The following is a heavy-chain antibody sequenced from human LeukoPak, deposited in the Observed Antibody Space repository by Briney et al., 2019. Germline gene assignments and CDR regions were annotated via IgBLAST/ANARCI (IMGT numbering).Heavy chain of an antibody. CDR1: GFTFSSYA. Sequence: PGGSLRLSCAASGFTFSSYAMHWVRQAPGKGLEWVAVISYDGSNKYYADSVKGRFTIPRDNSKNTLYLQMNSLRAEDTAVYYCAGVKGRYFDWLLSAFDYWGQGTLVTVSS. J-gene: IGHJ4*02. D-gene: IGHD3-9*01. CDR3: AGVKGRYFDWLLSAFDY. CDR2: ISYDGSNK. V-gene: IGHV3-30*04.